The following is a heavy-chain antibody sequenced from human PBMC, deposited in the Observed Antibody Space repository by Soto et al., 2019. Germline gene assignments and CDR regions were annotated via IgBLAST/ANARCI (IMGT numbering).Heavy chain of an antibody. D-gene: IGHD3-9*01. CDR1: GYSFTSYW. Sequence: GESLKISCKGSGYSFTSYWIGWVRQMPGKGLEWMGIIYPGDSDTRYSPSFQGQVTISADKSISTAYLQWSSLKASDTAMYYCARKGGRYFDWLLSTNWFYPWGQGTLVTVSS. J-gene: IGHJ5*02. CDR3: ARKGGRYFDWLLSTNWFYP. CDR2: IYPGDSDT. V-gene: IGHV5-51*01.